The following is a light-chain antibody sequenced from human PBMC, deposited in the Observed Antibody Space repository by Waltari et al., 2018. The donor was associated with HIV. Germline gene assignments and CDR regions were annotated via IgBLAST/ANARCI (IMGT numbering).Light chain of an antibody. J-gene: IGLJ3*02. CDR1: SSVVGSHTF. V-gene: IGLV2-23*01. CDR3: CSYACNNTSV. Sequence: QSALTQPASVSGSPGQSITISCNGTSSVVGSHTFVSWYLQIPGKAPKFMIYAGTKRPYGFTSRLSGSKSGNTASLTISGLQAEDEADYHCCSYACNNTSVFDGGTKLTVI. CDR2: AGT.